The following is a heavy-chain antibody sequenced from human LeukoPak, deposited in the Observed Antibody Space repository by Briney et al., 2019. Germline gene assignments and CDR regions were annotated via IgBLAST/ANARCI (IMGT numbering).Heavy chain of an antibody. Sequence: GGSLRLSCAASGFTFSSHAMGWVRQARGRGLEWVSAISGSGGSTYYADSVKGRFTISRDNSKNTLYLQMNSLRAEDTAVYYCAKDSRYIKSGWFDPWGQGTLVTVSS. V-gene: IGHV3-23*01. CDR1: GFTFSSHA. J-gene: IGHJ5*02. CDR2: ISGSGGST. D-gene: IGHD1-14*01. CDR3: AKDSRYIKSGWFDP.